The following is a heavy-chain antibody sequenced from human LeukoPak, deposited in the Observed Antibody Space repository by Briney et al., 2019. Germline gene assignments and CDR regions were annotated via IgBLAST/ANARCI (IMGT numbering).Heavy chain of an antibody. J-gene: IGHJ5*02. CDR1: GGSFSGYY. Sequence: SETLSLTCAVYGGSFSGYYWSWIRQPPGKGLEWIGEINHSGSTNYNPSLKSRVTISVHTSKNQFSLKLSSVTAADTAVYYCARRSARGYSASSSWFDPWGQGTLLTVSS. D-gene: IGHD1-1*01. CDR2: INHSGST. V-gene: IGHV4-34*01. CDR3: ARRSARGYSASSSWFDP.